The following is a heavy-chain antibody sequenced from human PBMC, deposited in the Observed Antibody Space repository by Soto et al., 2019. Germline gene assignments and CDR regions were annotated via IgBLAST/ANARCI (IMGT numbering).Heavy chain of an antibody. D-gene: IGHD3-3*01. CDR1: GGSITDSIYY. CDR2: INFNEIT. CDR3: ARQRVSGDYDS. J-gene: IGHJ4*02. V-gene: IGHV4-39*01. Sequence: QLQLQESGPGLVKPSETLSLTCNVSGGSITDSIYYWGWIRQPPGKGLEWIGNINFNEITYSSPSLNSRVTISIDTSKNRFSLKVNSVTAADTAVYHCARQRVSGDYDSWGQGTLVTVSS.